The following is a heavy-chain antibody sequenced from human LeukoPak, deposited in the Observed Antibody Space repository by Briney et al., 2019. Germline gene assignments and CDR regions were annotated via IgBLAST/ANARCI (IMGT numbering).Heavy chain of an antibody. CDR1: GGSISSSSYY. CDR3: ARGLFISGAFDI. J-gene: IGHJ3*02. CDR2: IYYSGST. Sequence: SETPSLTCTAPGGSISSSSYYWGWIRQPPGKGLEWIGSIYYSGSTYYNPSLKSRVTISVDTSKNQFSLKLSSVTAADTAVYYCARGLFISGAFDIWGQGTMVTVSS. D-gene: IGHD3-16*02. V-gene: IGHV4-39*01.